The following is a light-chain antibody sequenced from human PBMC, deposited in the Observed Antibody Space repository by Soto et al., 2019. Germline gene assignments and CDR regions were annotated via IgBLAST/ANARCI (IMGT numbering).Light chain of an antibody. V-gene: IGLV2-14*01. J-gene: IGLJ2*01. CDR2: DVS. Sequence: QSALTQPASVSGSPGQSITISCTGTSSDVGGYDYVSWYQQHQGKAPKLLIFDVSKRPSGVSYRFSGSKSGNTASLTISGLQAEDEADYYCSSYASSITLVFGGGTKLTVL. CDR1: SSDVGGYDY. CDR3: SSYASSITLV.